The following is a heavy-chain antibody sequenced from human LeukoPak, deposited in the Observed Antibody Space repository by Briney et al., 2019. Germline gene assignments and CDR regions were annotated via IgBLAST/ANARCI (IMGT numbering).Heavy chain of an antibody. CDR2: IYYSGST. V-gene: IGHV4-39*01. CDR1: GGSISSSSYY. CDR3: ARTKYYYVSGSWHYYFDY. J-gene: IGHJ4*02. D-gene: IGHD3-10*01. Sequence: SETLSLTCTVSGGSISSSSYYWGWIRQPPGKGLEWIGSIYYSGSTYYNPSLKSRVTISVDTSKNQFSLKLSSVTAADTAVYYCARTKYYYVSGSWHYYFDYWGQGTLATVSS.